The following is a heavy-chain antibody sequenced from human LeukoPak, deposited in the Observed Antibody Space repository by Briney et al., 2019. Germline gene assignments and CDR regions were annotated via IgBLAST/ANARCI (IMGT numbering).Heavy chain of an antibody. CDR1: GGTFSSYA. CDR2: IIPILGIA. Sequence: ASVKVSCKASGGTFSSYAINWVRQAPGQGLEWMGRIIPILGIANYAQKFQGRVTITADKSTSTAYMELSSLRSEDTAVYYCARYWPPTPMIARVGYYYYGMDVWGQGTTVTVSS. D-gene: IGHD3-22*01. CDR3: ARYWPPTPMIARVGYYYYGMDV. V-gene: IGHV1-69*04. J-gene: IGHJ6*02.